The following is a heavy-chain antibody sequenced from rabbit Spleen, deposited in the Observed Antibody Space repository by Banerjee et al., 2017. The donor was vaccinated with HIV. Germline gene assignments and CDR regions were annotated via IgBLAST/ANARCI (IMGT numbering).Heavy chain of an antibody. V-gene: IGHV1S45*01. CDR2: IYPGSGST. J-gene: IGHJ4*01. CDR3: ARDSAGREDFNL. Sequence: QEQLKESGGGLVQPGGSLTLSCKASGFDFSNYWMSWVRQAPGKGLEWIAYIYPGSGSTHYASWARGRFTISRTSSTTVTLQMTSLTSADTATYFCARDSAGREDFNLLGPGTLVTVS. CDR1: GFDFSNYW. D-gene: IGHD4-2*01.